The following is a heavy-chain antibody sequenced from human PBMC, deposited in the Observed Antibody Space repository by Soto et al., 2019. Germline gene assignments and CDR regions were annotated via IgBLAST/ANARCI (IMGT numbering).Heavy chain of an antibody. V-gene: IGHV3-21*01. CDR3: ARGWSGPDY. Sequence: GGSLRLSCAASGFYFNTYAMTWVRQAPGKGLEWVSSISSNNGYIYYAESVKGRFTISRDNAKNSLYLQMNSLRAEDTAVYYCARGWSGPDYWGQGTLVTVSS. CDR1: GFYFNTYA. J-gene: IGHJ4*02. CDR2: ISSNNGYI.